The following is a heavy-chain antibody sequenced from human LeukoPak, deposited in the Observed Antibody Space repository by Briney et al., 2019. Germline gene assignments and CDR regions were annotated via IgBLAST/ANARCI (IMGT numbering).Heavy chain of an antibody. CDR2: MKQDGSEK. CDR3: AKDRALLWFGELEFTAFDY. J-gene: IGHJ4*02. Sequence: GESLRLSCAASGFTFSNYWMSWVRQAPGKGLEWVASMKQDGSEKYYVDSVKGRFSISRDNARNSLYLQMNSLRAEDTAVYYCAKDRALLWFGELEFTAFDYWGQGTLVTVSS. V-gene: IGHV3-7*03. CDR1: GFTFSNYW. D-gene: IGHD3-10*01.